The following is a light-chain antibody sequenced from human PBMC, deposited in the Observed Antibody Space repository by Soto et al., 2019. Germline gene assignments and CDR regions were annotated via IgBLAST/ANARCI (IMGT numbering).Light chain of an antibody. CDR1: SFNIGAGYD. J-gene: IGLJ2*01. Sequence: QSVLTQPPSVSGAPGQRVTISCTGSSFNIGAGYDVHWYQQLPGTAPKLLIYGNSNRPSGVPDRFSGSKSGTSASLAITGLQAEDEADYYCQSYDSSLSEDVVFGGGTQLTVL. CDR3: QSYDSSLSEDVV. V-gene: IGLV1-40*01. CDR2: GNS.